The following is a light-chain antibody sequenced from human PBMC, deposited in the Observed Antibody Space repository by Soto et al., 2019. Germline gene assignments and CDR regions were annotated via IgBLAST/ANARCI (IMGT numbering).Light chain of an antibody. CDR1: DIGTKS. Sequence: SYVLTQPPSESVAPGKTVSITCGADDIGTKSVHWYQQKPGQAPLLVIYYDSDRLSGIPERFSGSNSGNTATLTISGVEAGDEADYFCQVWDNGSDQYVFGSGTKVTVL. CDR2: YDS. J-gene: IGLJ1*01. CDR3: QVWDNGSDQYV. V-gene: IGLV3-21*04.